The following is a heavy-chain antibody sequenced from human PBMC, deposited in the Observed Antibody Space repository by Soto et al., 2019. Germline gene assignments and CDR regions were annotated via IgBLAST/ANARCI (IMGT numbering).Heavy chain of an antibody. D-gene: IGHD3-10*01. Sequence: PSETLSLTCTVSGGSISSYYWSWIRQPPGKGLEWIGYIYYSGSTNYNPSLKSRVTISVDTSKNQFSLKLSSVTAADTAVYYCARARFGESPPSSYHMDFSGKGPPVTVSS. CDR2: IYYSGST. V-gene: IGHV4-59*01. CDR1: GGSISSYY. CDR3: ARARFGESPPSSYHMDF. J-gene: IGHJ6*03.